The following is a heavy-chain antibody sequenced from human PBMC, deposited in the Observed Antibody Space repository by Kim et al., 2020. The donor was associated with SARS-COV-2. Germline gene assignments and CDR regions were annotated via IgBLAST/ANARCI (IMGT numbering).Heavy chain of an antibody. D-gene: IGHD2-21*02. V-gene: IGHV3-74*01. J-gene: IGHJ3*01. CDR3: ARSLTASFDAFAV. CDR2: INTDGSTA. CDR1: GFTFTNYG. Sequence: GGSLRLSCEASGFTFTNYGMHWVRQAPGKGLVWVSRINTDGSTANCADSVKGRFTISRDNAKNTVYLQLNSLSAEDTAVYYCARSLTASFDAFAVWGQGT.